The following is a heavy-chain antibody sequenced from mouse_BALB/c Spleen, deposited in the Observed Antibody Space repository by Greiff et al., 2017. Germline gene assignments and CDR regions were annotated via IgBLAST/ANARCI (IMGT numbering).Heavy chain of an antibody. CDR1: GDSITSGY. Sequence: EVKLVESGPSLVKPSQTLSLTCSVTGDSITSGYWNWIRKFPGNKLEYMGYISYSGSTYYNPSLKSRISITRDTSKNQYYLQLNSVTTEDTATYYCARRGKFITTVVDYFDYWGQGTTLTVSS. CDR3: ARRGKFITTVVDYFDY. J-gene: IGHJ2*01. V-gene: IGHV3-8*02. CDR2: ISYSGST. D-gene: IGHD1-1*01.